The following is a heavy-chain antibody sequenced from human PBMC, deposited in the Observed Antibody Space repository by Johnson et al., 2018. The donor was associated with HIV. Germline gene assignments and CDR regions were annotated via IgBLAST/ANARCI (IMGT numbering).Heavy chain of an antibody. CDR2: IYTGGST. D-gene: IGHD6-6*01. CDR1: GFTFSDHY. V-gene: IGHV3-66*01. CDR3: ARGAIKYSSSWLGAFDI. J-gene: IGHJ3*02. Sequence: VESGGGLVKPGGSLRLSCAASGFTFSDHYMSWIRQAPGKGLEWVSVIYTGGSTYYADSVTGRFTISRDNSKNTLYLQMNSLRAEDTAVYYCARGAIKYSSSWLGAFDIWGQGTMVTVSS.